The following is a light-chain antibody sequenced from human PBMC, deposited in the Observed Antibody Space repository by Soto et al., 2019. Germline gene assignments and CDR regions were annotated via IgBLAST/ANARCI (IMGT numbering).Light chain of an antibody. CDR1: SGSIASNY. V-gene: IGLV6-57*01. CDR2: EDN. J-gene: IGLJ3*02. Sequence: NFMLTQPHSVSESPGKTVTISCTRSSGSIASNYVQWYQQRPGSSPTTVIYEDNQRPSGVPDRFSGSIDSSSNSASLTISGLKTEDEADYYSQSYDSRKVFGGGTKLTVL. CDR3: QSYDSRKV.